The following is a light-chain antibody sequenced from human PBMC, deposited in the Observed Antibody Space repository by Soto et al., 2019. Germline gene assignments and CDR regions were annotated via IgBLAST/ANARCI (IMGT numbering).Light chain of an antibody. J-gene: IGKJ1*01. CDR3: QQRSSWTWT. CDR2: GAF. Sequence: EIVFTQSPATLSLSPGERATLSCRASQSVIRYLAWYQQKPGQAPRLVIYGAFNRETGIPARFSGSGSGTEFTLTISSLEPEDFAVYYCQQRSSWTWTFGQGTKVDIK. V-gene: IGKV3-11*01. CDR1: QSVIRY.